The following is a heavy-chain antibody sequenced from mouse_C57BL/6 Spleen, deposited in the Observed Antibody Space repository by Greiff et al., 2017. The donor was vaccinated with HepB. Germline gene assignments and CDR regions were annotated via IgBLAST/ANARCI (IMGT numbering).Heavy chain of an antibody. Sequence: QVQLQQPGAELVKPGASVKLSCKASGYTFTSYWMHWVKQRPGQGLEWIGMIHPNSGSTNYNEKFKSKATLTVDKSSSTAYMQLSSLTSEDSAVYYCARYYGSSPPRYFDVWGTGTTVTVSS. V-gene: IGHV1-64*01. CDR1: GYTFTSYW. J-gene: IGHJ1*03. CDR2: IHPNSGST. CDR3: ARYYGSSPPRYFDV. D-gene: IGHD1-1*01.